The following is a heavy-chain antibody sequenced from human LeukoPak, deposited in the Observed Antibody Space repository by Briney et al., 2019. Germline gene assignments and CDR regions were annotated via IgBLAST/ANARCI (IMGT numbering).Heavy chain of an antibody. D-gene: IGHD2-2*01. CDR2: IIPIFGTA. V-gene: IGHV1-69*05. J-gene: IGHJ6*03. CDR3: ATTLPRNCSSTSCRSYYYYYYMDV. CDR1: GGTFSSYA. Sequence: SVKVSCKASGGTFSSYAISWVRQAPGQGLEWMGGIIPIFGTANYAQKFQGRVTITTDESTSTAYMEPSSLRSEDTAVYYCATTLPRNCSSTSCRSYYYYYYMDVWGKGTTVTVSS.